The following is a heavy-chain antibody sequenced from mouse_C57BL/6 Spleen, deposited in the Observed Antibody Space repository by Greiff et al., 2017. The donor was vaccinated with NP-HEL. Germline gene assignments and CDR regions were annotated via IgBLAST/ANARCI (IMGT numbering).Heavy chain of an antibody. D-gene: IGHD3-2*02. CDR2: IYPGDGDT. Sequence: VQLQQSGAELVKPGASVKISCKASGYAFSSYWMNWVKQRPGKGREGRVQIYPGDGDTNYNGKFKGKATLTADKSSSTAYMQLSSLTSEDSAVYFCGREAAQVYYFDYWGQGTTLTVSS. J-gene: IGHJ2*01. CDR3: GREAAQVYYFDY. V-gene: IGHV1-80*01. CDR1: GYAFSSYW.